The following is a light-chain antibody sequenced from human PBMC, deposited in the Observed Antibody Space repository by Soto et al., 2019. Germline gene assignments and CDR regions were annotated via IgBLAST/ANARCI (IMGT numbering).Light chain of an antibody. V-gene: IGLV1-47*01. CDR2: RNN. Sequence: QSVLTQPPSASGTPGQRVTISCSGSSSNIGSNYVYWYQQLPGTAPKLLIYRNNQRPSGVPDRFSGSKSGPSASLAISGLRSEDEADYYCAAWDDSLSGRVFGGGTKVTVL. J-gene: IGLJ2*01. CDR1: SSNIGSNY. CDR3: AAWDDSLSGRV.